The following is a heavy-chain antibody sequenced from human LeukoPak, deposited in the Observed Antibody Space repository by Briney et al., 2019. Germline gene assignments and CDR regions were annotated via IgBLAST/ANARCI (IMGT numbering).Heavy chain of an antibody. CDR1: GGSISSSSYY. J-gene: IGHJ4*02. V-gene: IGHV4-39*07. CDR3: ARVPTVTFFDY. Sequence: PSETLSLTCTVSGGSISSSSYYWGWIRQPPRKGLEWIVSIYYSVSTYYHPSLKSRITISVDTSKNQFSLKLSSVTAADTAVYYCARVPTVTFFDYGGQGTRVTVSS. D-gene: IGHD4-17*01. CDR2: IYYSVST.